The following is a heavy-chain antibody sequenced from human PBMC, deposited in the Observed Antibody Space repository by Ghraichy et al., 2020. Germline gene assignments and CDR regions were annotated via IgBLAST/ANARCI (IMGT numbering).Heavy chain of an antibody. V-gene: IGHV4-59*01. CDR1: GASISFYY. CDR2: IYYSGST. J-gene: IGHJ4*02. CDR3: ARTQRGHYNEGVPPDY. Sequence: SETLSLTCTVSGASISFYYWSWIRQPPGKGLEWIGYIYYSGSTYYNPSLKSRVTISVDTSKNQFSLKLSSVTAADTAVYYCARTQRGHYNEGVPPDYWGQGTLVTVSS. D-gene: IGHD3-10*01.